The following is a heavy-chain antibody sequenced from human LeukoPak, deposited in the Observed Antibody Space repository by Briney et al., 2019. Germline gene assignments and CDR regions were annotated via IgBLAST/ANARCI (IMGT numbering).Heavy chain of an antibody. CDR2: IYYSGST. J-gene: IGHJ4*02. V-gene: IGHV4-30-4*01. D-gene: IGHD4-17*01. CDR1: VGFIRSGDYY. CDR3: ASETYGANS. Sequence: SQTLSLTCTVSVGFIRSGDYYWSCIREPPGKAVEWIGYIYYSGSTYYNPSLKRRVTISVDTSKNQFSLKLSSVTAADTAVYYCASETYGANSWGQGTLVTVSS.